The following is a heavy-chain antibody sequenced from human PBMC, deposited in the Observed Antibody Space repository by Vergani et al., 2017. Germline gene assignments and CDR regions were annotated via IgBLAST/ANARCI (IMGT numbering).Heavy chain of an antibody. CDR2: IYSGGST. Sequence: EVQLVESGGGLVQPGGSLRLSCAASGFTVSSNYMSWVRQAPGKGLEWVSVIYSGGSTYYADSVKGRFTISRHNSKNTLYLQMNSLRAEDTAVYYCASAGLMTTVPQXFQHWGQGTLVTVSS. J-gene: IGHJ1*01. D-gene: IGHD4-17*01. CDR3: ASAGLMTTVPQXFQH. CDR1: GFTVSSNY. V-gene: IGHV3-53*04.